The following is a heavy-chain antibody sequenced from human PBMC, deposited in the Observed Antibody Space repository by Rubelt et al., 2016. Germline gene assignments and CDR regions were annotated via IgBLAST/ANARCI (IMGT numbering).Heavy chain of an antibody. Sequence: EVQLVESGGGLVQPGGSLRLSCAASGFPFSSYAMNWVRQAPGKGLEWVSTVFGSGGSTTYADSVKGRCTSARDNSKHTVYFQSNSLRVKSTAVYYCAKLTPYWGQGILVTVSS. D-gene: IGHD3-9*01. CDR3: AKLTPY. V-gene: IGHV3-23*04. CDR1: GFPFSSYA. CDR2: VFGSGGST. J-gene: IGHJ4*02.